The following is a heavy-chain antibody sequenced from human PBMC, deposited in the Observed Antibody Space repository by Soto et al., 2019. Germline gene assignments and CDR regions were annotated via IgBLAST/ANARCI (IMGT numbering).Heavy chain of an antibody. V-gene: IGHV5-10-1*01. J-gene: IGHJ6*02. CDR3: ARRLYYYSSGAPGWGGMDV. D-gene: IGHD3-22*01. CDR1: GYSFTSYW. CDR2: IDPSDSYT. Sequence: GESLKISCQGSGYSFTSYWISWVRQMPGKGLEWMGRIDPSDSYTNYSPSFQGHVTISADKSISTAYLQWSSLKASDTAMYYCARRLYYYSSGAPGWGGMDVWGQGTTVTVSS.